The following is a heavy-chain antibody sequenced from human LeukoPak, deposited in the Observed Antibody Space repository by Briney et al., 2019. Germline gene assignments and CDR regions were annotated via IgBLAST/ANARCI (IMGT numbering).Heavy chain of an antibody. CDR1: GYTFTGYY. V-gene: IGHV1-2*06. J-gene: IGHJ4*02. Sequence: GASVKVSCKASGYTFTGYYMHWVRQAPGQGLEWMGRINPNSGGTNYVQKFQGRVTMTRDTSISTAYMELSRLRSDDTAVYYCAVLYWSIAARPLDYWGQGTLVTVSS. D-gene: IGHD6-6*01. CDR2: INPNSGGT. CDR3: AVLYWSIAARPLDY.